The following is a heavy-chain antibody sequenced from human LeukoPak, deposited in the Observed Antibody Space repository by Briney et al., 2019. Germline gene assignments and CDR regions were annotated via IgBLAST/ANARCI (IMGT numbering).Heavy chain of an antibody. CDR1: GWSFNDYY. V-gene: IGHV4-34*01. J-gene: IGHJ5*02. D-gene: IGHD2-2*01. CDR3: ARGHVPAARDYNWFDP. CDR2: INARGDT. Sequence: SETLSLTCAVYGWSFNDYYWNWVRQPPGKGLEWIGEINARGDTNYNPSLKSRVTISVDSSKNQFSLTLTSMIAADTAIYYCARGHVPAARDYNWFDPWGQGTLVTVSS.